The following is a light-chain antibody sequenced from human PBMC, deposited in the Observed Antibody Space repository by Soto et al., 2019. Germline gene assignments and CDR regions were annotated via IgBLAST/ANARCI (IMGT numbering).Light chain of an antibody. CDR3: QQRRNWPRT. CDR2: DAS. Sequence: EIVLTQSPATLSLSPGERATLSCRASQSVSNSLVWFQQKPGQAPRLLIYDASNRATDIPARFSGSGSGTDFTLTISSLEPEDLAVYYCQQRRNWPRTFGQGTQLEIK. V-gene: IGKV3-11*01. CDR1: QSVSNS. J-gene: IGKJ2*01.